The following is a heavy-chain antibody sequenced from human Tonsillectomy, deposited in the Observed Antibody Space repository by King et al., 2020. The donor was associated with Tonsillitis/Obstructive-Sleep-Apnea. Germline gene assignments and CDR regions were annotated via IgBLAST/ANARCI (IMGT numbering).Heavy chain of an antibody. CDR1: GFTLNNYT. Sequence: VQLVESGGGVVQPGRSLRXSCVGSGFTLNNYTLQXVRQAPGRGLEWVAVISHDGSKKYYTDSVKGRFTISRDNSKNKVYLQMNSLGAEDTAVYYCARXXXQQLVXGFXXYWGXXTLVTVS. CDR3: ARXXXQQLVXGFXXY. V-gene: IGHV3-30*04. CDR2: ISHDGSKK. J-gene: IGHJ4*02. D-gene: IGHD6-13*01.